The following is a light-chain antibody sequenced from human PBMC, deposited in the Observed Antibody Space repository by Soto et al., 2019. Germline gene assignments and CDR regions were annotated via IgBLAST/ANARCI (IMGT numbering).Light chain of an antibody. CDR2: WAS. Sequence: DIEMTQSPDSLAVSLGERATINCKSSQSVVYTSDNKNYLAWYQQKPGQSPKLLFYWASTRESGVPDRFSVSGSGTDFTLTISRLQAEDVAVYYCQQYYISPFTFGGGTKVEIK. CDR1: QSVVYTSDNKNY. CDR3: QQYYISPFT. J-gene: IGKJ4*01. V-gene: IGKV4-1*01.